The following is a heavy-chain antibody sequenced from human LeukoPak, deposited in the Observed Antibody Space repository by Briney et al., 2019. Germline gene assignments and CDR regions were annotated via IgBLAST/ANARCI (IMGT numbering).Heavy chain of an antibody. Sequence: SETLSLTCAVYGGSFSGYYWSWIRQPPGKGLEWTGEINHSGSTNYNPSLKSRVTISVDTSKNQFSLKLSSVTAADTAVYYCARGRPASYWGQGTLVTVSS. V-gene: IGHV4-34*01. CDR1: GGSFSGYY. CDR3: ARGRPASY. J-gene: IGHJ4*02. CDR2: INHSGST.